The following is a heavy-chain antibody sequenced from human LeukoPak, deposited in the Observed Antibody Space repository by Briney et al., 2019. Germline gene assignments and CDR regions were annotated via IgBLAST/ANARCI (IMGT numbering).Heavy chain of an antibody. Sequence: GGSLRLSCAASGNYWMHWVRQAPGKGLVWVSHINSDGGWTSYADSVKGRFTISKDNAKNTVYLQMNNLRAEDTAVHYCVSFYEAYWGRGTLVTVSS. J-gene: IGHJ4*02. V-gene: IGHV3-74*01. CDR1: GNYW. D-gene: IGHD2/OR15-2a*01. CDR3: VSFYEAY. CDR2: INSDGGWT.